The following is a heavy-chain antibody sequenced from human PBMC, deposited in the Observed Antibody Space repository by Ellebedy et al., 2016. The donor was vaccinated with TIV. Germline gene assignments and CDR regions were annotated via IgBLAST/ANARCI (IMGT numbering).Heavy chain of an antibody. Sequence: GESLKISCAASGFTFSSYDMHWVRQAPGKGLEWVSIISYDGSNKYYAHSVKGRFTISRDNAKKTLYLQMNSLSAEDTAVYYCARVYSSYSVDHWGPGTLVTVSS. J-gene: IGHJ4*02. CDR3: ARVYSSYSVDH. CDR1: GFTFSSYD. V-gene: IGHV3-30-3*01. D-gene: IGHD3-22*01. CDR2: ISYDGSNK.